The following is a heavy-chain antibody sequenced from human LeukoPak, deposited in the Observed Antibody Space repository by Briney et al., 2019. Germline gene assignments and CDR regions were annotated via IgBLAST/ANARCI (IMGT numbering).Heavy chain of an antibody. Sequence: GGSLRLSCAASGFTFSSYWMSWVRQAPGKGLEWVANIKQDGSEKYYVGSVKGRFTISRDNAKNSLYLQMNSLRAEDTAVYYCARDSEGLLRGAYFDYWGQGTLVTVSS. J-gene: IGHJ4*02. CDR2: IKQDGSEK. D-gene: IGHD3-3*01. V-gene: IGHV3-7*01. CDR3: ARDSEGLLRGAYFDY. CDR1: GFTFSSYW.